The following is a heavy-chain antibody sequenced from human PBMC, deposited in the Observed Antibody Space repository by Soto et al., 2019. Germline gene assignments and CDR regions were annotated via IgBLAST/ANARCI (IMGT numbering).Heavy chain of an antibody. J-gene: IGHJ4*02. CDR1: GFTFSSYA. CDR2: ISGSGGST. D-gene: IGHD1-26*01. CDR3: AKMPRYGRNFDY. V-gene: IGHV3-23*01. Sequence: EVQLLESGGGLVQPGGSLILSCAASGFTFSSYAMSWVRQAPGKGLEWVSAISGSGGSTYYADSVKGRFTISRDNSKNTLYLQMNSLRAEDTAVYYCAKMPRYGRNFDYWGQGTLVTVSS.